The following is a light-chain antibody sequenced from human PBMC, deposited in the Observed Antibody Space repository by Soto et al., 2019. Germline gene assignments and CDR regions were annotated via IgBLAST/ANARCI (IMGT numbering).Light chain of an antibody. V-gene: IGLV2-14*01. Sequence: QSALTQPASVSGSPGQSITISCTGTSSDVGGYNYVSWYQQHPGKAPKLMIYEVSNRPSGVSNRFSGSKSGNTASLTISGLPAEDEADYYCSSYPSSSTLYVFGTGTKLTVL. J-gene: IGLJ1*01. CDR3: SSYPSSSTLYV. CDR2: EVS. CDR1: SSDVGGYNY.